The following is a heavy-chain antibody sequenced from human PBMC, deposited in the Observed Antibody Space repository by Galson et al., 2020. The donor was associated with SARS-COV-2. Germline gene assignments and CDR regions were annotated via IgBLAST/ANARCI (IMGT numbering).Heavy chain of an antibody. CDR1: GGSIGSISSSSYY. CDR2: VSYSGST. D-gene: IGHD1-26*01. V-gene: IGHV4-39*07. CDR3: TRGAGSGSYARNY. J-gene: IGHJ4*02. Sequence: SETLSLTCTVSGGSIGSISSSSYYWGWIRQPPGKGLEWIGSVSYSGSTYYNPSLKSRVTVSVDTSKNQFSLKLSSVTAADTAVYYCTRGAGSGSYARNYWGQGTLVTVSS.